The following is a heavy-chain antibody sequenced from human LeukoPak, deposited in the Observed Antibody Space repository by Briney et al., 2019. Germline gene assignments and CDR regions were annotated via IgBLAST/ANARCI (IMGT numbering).Heavy chain of an antibody. V-gene: IGHV3-23*01. Sequence: GGSLRLSCAASGFTFSSYAMSWVRQAPGKGLEWVSAISGSGGSTYYADSVKGRFTVSRDNSKNTLYLQMNSLRAEDTAVYYCANGGIAVAASFYWGQGTLVTVSS. CDR1: GFTFSSYA. J-gene: IGHJ4*02. CDR3: ANGGIAVAASFY. D-gene: IGHD6-19*01. CDR2: ISGSGGST.